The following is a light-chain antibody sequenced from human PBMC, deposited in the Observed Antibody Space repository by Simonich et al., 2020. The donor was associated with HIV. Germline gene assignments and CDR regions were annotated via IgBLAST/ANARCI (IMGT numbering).Light chain of an antibody. V-gene: IGKV4-1*01. CDR1: RSVLYRSNNKNY. J-gene: IGKJ1*01. CDR2: WAS. Sequence: DIVMTQSPDSLAVSLGERATVNCRSSRSVLYRSNNKNYLAWYQQKPGQPPKLLIYWASTRESGVPDRFSASGSGTDFTHTISSLQAEDVAIYYCQQYYSTPPTFGQGTKVEIK. CDR3: QQYYSTPPT.